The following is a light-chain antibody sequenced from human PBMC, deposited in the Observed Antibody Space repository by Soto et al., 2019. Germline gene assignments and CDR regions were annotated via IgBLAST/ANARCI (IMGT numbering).Light chain of an antibody. Sequence: ENVLTQSPDTLSLSPGERATLSCRVSQSVTSDCLAWYRQRPGQAPRLLIYGASTRATGTPDRISGSGSGTDFTLTISRLEPEDFAVYYCQQCGSSRRTFGQGTRVEIK. V-gene: IGKV3-20*01. J-gene: IGKJ1*01. CDR3: QQCGSSRRT. CDR2: GAS. CDR1: QSVTSDC.